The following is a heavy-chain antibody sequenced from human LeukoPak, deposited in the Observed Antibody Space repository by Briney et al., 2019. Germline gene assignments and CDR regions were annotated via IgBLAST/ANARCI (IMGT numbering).Heavy chain of an antibody. Sequence: GGSLRLSCSASGFTFSSYVMPWAREAPGQGLEWVSAISGSGDDTYYADSVKGRFTISRDNSKNTLYLQMNSLRAEDTAVYYCAKKEAMIRGVPYYYDSWGQGTLVTVSP. V-gene: IGHV3-23*01. J-gene: IGHJ4*02. CDR2: ISGSGDDT. CDR1: GFTFSSYV. D-gene: IGHD3-10*01. CDR3: AKKEAMIRGVPYYYDS.